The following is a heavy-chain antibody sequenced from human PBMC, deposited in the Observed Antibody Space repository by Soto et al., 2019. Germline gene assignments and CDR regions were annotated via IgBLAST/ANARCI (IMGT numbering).Heavy chain of an antibody. CDR3: AICYEGELRHVWGFDY. D-gene: IGHD1-26*01. CDR2: ISSSSSTI. V-gene: IGHV3-48*02. Sequence: EVQLVESGGGLVQPGGSLRLSCAASGFTFSSYSMNWVRQAPGKGLEWVSYISSSSSTIYYAYSVKGRFTISRDNAKNSLYLQMNSLRDEDTAVYYCAICYEGELRHVWGFDYWGQGTLVTVSS. J-gene: IGHJ4*02. CDR1: GFTFSSYS.